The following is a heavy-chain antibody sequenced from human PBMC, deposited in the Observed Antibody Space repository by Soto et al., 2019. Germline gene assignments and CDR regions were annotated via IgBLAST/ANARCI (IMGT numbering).Heavy chain of an antibody. CDR2: IYYSGST. D-gene: IGHD4-17*01. V-gene: IGHV4-30-4*08. J-gene: IGHJ4*02. Sequence: PSETLSLTCTVSGGSFGPNYWSWIRQPPGKGLEWIGYIYYSGSTYYNPSLKSRVTISVDTSKNQFSLKLSSVTAADTAVYYCAREVNTVATNFDYWGQGTLVTVSS. CDR1: GGSFGPNY. CDR3: AREVNTVATNFDY.